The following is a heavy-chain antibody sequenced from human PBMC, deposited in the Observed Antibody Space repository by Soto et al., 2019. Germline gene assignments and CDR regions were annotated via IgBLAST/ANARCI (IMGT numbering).Heavy chain of an antibody. CDR3: ARDGGGYSYGYGYYYGIDV. J-gene: IGHJ6*02. Sequence: ASVKVSCKASGYTFTSYAMHWVRQAPGQRLEWMGWINAGNGNTKYSQKFQGRVTITRDTSASTAYMELSSLRSEDTAVYYCARDGGGYSYGYGYYYGIDVWGQGTTVTVSS. CDR1: GYTFTSYA. V-gene: IGHV1-3*01. D-gene: IGHD5-18*01. CDR2: INAGNGNT.